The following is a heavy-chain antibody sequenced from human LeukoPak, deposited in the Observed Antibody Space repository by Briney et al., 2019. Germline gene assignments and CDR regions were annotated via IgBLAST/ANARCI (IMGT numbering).Heavy chain of an antibody. Sequence: SETLSLTCAVSGGSMSSYHWNWIRQPPGKGLEWIAYIYYSGSTNYNPSLESRVTISIDTSKNQFSLKLTSVTAADTAVYYCARRPFYYDFWSGYYKEDGAFDIWGQGTMVTVSS. D-gene: IGHD3-3*01. CDR3: ARRPFYYDFWSGYYKEDGAFDI. J-gene: IGHJ3*02. CDR1: GGSMSSYH. CDR2: IYYSGST. V-gene: IGHV4-59*01.